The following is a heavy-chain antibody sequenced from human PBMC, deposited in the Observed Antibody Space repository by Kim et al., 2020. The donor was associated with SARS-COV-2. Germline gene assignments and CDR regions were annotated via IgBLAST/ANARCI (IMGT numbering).Heavy chain of an antibody. Sequence: GGSLRLSCAASGFTFTTYWMTWVRQAPGNGLEWVANIMPDGNGRYYVDSVKGRFTISRDNAKNSLYLQMDSLRVEDTAVYYCAAALQAVHYWGQGTLVTVSS. CDR2: IMPDGNGR. J-gene: IGHJ4*02. CDR3: AAALQAVHY. D-gene: IGHD6-13*01. CDR1: GFTFTTYW. V-gene: IGHV3-7*01.